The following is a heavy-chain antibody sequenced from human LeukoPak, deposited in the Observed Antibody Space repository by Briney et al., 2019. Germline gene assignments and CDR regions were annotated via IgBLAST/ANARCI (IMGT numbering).Heavy chain of an antibody. Sequence: PSETLSLTCAVSGYSISSGYYWGWIRQPPGKGLEWIGSIYHSGKTYNNPSLKSRVTISVDTSKNQFSLKLSSVTAADTAVYYCARVRSYGLKSYYYYYMDVWGKGTTVTVSS. D-gene: IGHD5-18*01. V-gene: IGHV4-38-2*01. CDR1: GYSISSGYY. CDR2: IYHSGKT. CDR3: ARVRSYGLKSYYYYYMDV. J-gene: IGHJ6*03.